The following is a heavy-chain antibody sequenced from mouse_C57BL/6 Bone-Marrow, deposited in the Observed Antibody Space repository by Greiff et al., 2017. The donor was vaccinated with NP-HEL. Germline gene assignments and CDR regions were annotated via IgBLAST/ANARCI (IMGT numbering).Heavy chain of an antibody. V-gene: IGHV1-15*01. J-gene: IGHJ1*03. CDR1: GYTFTDYE. CDR3: TRAPHYYGSSCWYFDV. D-gene: IGHD1-1*01. Sequence: VQLQQSGAELVRPGASVTLSCKASGYTFTDYEMHWVKQTPVHGLEWIGAIDPETGGTAYNQKFKGKAILTADKSSSTAYMQLRSLTSEDSAVYYCTRAPHYYGSSCWYFDVWGTGTTVTVSS. CDR2: IDPETGGT.